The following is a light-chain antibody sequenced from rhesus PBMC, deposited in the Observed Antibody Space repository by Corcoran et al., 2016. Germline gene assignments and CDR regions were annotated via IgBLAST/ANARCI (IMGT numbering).Light chain of an antibody. CDR3: LQSSNWPDS. CDR1: QSVSSY. CDR2: GAS. Sequence: EIVMTQSPATLALSPGERATLSSRASQSVSSYFAWYHQKPGQAPRLLIYGASSRATGIPDRFSGSGSGTDFTLTISGLEPEDVCVYCCLQSSNWPDSFGQGTKVEIK. J-gene: IGKJ2*01. V-gene: IGKV3-24*04.